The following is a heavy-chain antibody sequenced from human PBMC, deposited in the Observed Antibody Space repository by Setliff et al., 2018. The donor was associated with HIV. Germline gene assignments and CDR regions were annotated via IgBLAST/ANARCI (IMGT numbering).Heavy chain of an antibody. Sequence: GESLKISCKGSGYSFTNYSIGWVRQMPGKGLEWMGIISPDDSDTRYSPSFQGQVTISADKSISTAYLQWSSLKASDTAMYYCASGRKKNYDLFSGYYRILGVDFDYWGQGTLVTVSS. D-gene: IGHD3-3*01. CDR3: ASGRKKNYDLFSGYYRILGVDFDY. CDR2: ISPDDSDT. J-gene: IGHJ4*02. CDR1: GYSFTNYS. V-gene: IGHV5-51*01.